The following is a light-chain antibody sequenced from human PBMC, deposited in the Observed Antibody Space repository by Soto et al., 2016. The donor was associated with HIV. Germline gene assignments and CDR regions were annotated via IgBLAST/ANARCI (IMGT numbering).Light chain of an antibody. CDR1: VLAKKY. V-gene: IGLV3-27*01. J-gene: IGLJ3*02. CDR3: YSAADNNWV. Sequence: SYELTQPSSVSVSPGQTVRITCSGDVLAKKYARWFQQKPGQAPMLVIYKDSERPSGIPERFSGSSSGTTVTLTISGAQVEDEADYYCYSAADNNWVFGGWTKLTVL. CDR2: KDS.